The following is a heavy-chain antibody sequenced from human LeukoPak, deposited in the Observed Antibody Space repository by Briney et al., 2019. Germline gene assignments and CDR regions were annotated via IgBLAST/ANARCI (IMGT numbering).Heavy chain of an antibody. V-gene: IGHV1-18*01. Sequence: ASVKVSCKASGYTFTSYGISWVRQAPGQGLEWMGWISAYNGNTDYAQKLQGRVTMTTNTSTSTAYMELRSLRSDDTAVYYCARQVIPYGDYDYWGQGTLVTVSS. J-gene: IGHJ4*02. CDR3: ARQVIPYGDYDY. CDR2: ISAYNGNT. D-gene: IGHD4-17*01. CDR1: GYTFTSYG.